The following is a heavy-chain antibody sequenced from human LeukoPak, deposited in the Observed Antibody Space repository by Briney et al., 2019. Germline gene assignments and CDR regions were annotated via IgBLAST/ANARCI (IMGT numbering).Heavy chain of an antibody. CDR1: GFTFSDYY. J-gene: IGHJ3*02. Sequence: PGGSLRLSCAASGFTFSDYYMSWIRQAPGKGLEWVSYISSSGSTIYYADSVKGRFTISRDNAKNSLYLQMNSLRAEDTAVYYCARVDHRLRFLEWLPRGRNAFDIWGQGTMVTVSS. V-gene: IGHV3-11*01. CDR3: ARVDHRLRFLEWLPRGRNAFDI. D-gene: IGHD3-3*01. CDR2: ISSSGSTI.